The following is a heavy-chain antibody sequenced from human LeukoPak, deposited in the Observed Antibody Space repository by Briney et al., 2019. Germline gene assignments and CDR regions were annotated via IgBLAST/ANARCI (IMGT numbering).Heavy chain of an antibody. J-gene: IGHJ5*01. V-gene: IGHV3-53*01. CDR1: GFTFSSHW. D-gene: IGHD6-13*01. Sequence: GGSVRLPCAASGFTFSSHWMHWVRQAPGKGLEWVSVMYSRGDTYYAKSVKGRFTFSRDISKNTLYLQMNGLRTEDTAMYYCARDAPQVPAAGVLTSWGQGRLVIVSS. CDR2: MYSRGDT. CDR3: ARDAPQVPAAGVLTS.